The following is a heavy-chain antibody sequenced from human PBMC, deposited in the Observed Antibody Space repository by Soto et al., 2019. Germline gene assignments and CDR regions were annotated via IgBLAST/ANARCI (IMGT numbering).Heavy chain of an antibody. CDR3: ARGISTTRYYYYYGMDV. D-gene: IGHD2-2*01. V-gene: IGHV1-46*01. J-gene: IGHJ6*02. Sequence: GASVKVSCKASAYTLTSYYLHWVRQAPGQGPEWMGIINPSGGITNDAQKFQDRVTMTSDTSTSTVYMELSSLRSEDTAVYYCARGISTTRYYYYYGMDVWGQGTTVTVSS. CDR2: INPSGGIT. CDR1: AYTLTSYY.